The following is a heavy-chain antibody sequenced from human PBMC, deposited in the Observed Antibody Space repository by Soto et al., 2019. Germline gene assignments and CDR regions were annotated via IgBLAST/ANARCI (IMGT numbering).Heavy chain of an antibody. V-gene: IGHV3-23*01. CDR3: AKDLDWNSPFTY. CDR1: GFTFSSYA. CDR2: ISGSGGST. J-gene: IGHJ4*02. D-gene: IGHD1-7*01. Sequence: EVQLLESGGGLVQPGGSLRLSCAASGFTFSSYAMSWVRQAPGKGMEWVSAISGSGGSTYYADSVKGRFTISRHNSKNTLYLPMNSLRAEDTAIYYCAKDLDWNSPFTYWCQGTLITVSS.